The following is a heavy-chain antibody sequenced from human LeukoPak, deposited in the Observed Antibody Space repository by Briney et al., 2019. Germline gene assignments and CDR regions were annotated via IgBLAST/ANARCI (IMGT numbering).Heavy chain of an antibody. CDR2: INPNSGGT. CDR3: ARDGGPDIVVPAQLTYGMDV. D-gene: IGHD2-2*01. Sequence: GASVKVSCKASGYTFTGYYMHWVRQAPGQGLEWMGWINPNSGGTNYAQKFQGRVTMTRDTSISTAYMELSRLRSDDTAVYYCARDGGPDIVVPAQLTYGMDVWGQGTTVTVSS. CDR1: GYTFTGYY. V-gene: IGHV1-2*02. J-gene: IGHJ6*02.